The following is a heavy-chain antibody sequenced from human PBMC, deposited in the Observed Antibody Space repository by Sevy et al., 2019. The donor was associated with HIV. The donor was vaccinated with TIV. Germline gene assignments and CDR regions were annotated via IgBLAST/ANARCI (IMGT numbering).Heavy chain of an antibody. CDR3: VRRGVDAYDVYFDL. J-gene: IGHJ4*02. D-gene: IGHD3-10*01. CDR1: GYTFPAFS. CDR2: ISTGTDHI. V-gene: IGHV3-21*05. Sequence: GGSLRLSCTASGYTFPAFSFNWVRQAPGKGLEWLSYISTGTDHIYYADSAKGRFTISEDDAKNSVYLEMKSLRDQDTVLYYCVRRGVDAYDVYFDLWGQGTLVTVSS.